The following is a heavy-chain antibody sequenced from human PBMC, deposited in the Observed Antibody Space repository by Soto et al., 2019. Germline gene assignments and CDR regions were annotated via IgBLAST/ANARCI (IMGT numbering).Heavy chain of an antibody. CDR2: ISFDGSTI. V-gene: IGHV3-48*02. CDR3: ATTGPY. CDR1: GFTFSSYS. Sequence: PGGSLRLSCAASGFTFSSYSMNWVRQAPGKGLEWVSVISFDGSTIYYADSVKGRFTISRDNSKNSVSLQMNSLRDEDSAAYYCATTGPYWGQGTLVTVSS. J-gene: IGHJ4*02.